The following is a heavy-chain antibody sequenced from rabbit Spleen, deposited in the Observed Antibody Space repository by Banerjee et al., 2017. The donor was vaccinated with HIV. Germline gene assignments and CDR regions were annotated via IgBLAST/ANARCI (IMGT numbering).Heavy chain of an antibody. CDR1: GFSFSNKAV. D-gene: IGHD1-1*01. V-gene: IGHV1S45*01. CDR2: INAVTGKA. Sequence: EQLLESGGGLVKPEGSLKLSCTASGFSFSNKAVMCWVRQAPGKGLEWIACINAVTGKAVYASWAKGRFTFSKTSSTTVTLRMTSLTAADRATYFCARDLLGVIGWNFYLWGPGTLVTVS. J-gene: IGHJ4*01. CDR3: ARDLLGVIGWNFYL.